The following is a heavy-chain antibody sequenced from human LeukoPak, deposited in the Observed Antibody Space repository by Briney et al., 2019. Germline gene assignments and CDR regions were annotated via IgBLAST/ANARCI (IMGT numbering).Heavy chain of an antibody. Sequence: GESLRLSCAASGFTFSSHAMSWDRQAPGKGLEWVSAISGSGGSTYYADSVKGRFTISRDNSKNTLYLQMNSLRAEDTAVYYCAKDHVPVAYCGGDCYSDYFDYWGQGTLVTVSS. D-gene: IGHD2-21*02. CDR1: GFTFSSHA. V-gene: IGHV3-23*01. J-gene: IGHJ4*02. CDR2: ISGSGGST. CDR3: AKDHVPVAYCGGDCYSDYFDY.